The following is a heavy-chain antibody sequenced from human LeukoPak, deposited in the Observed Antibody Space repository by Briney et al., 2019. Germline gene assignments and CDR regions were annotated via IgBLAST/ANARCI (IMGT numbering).Heavy chain of an antibody. Sequence: ASVKVSCKVSGYTLTELFMHWVRQAPGKGVERMGGFDPEDGETIYAQKLQGRVTMTRDTPTSTVHMELSSLRSEDTAVYYCARAYSSSWYNNWFDPWGQGTLVTVSS. CDR1: GYTLTELF. J-gene: IGHJ5*02. CDR3: ARAYSSSWYNNWFDP. D-gene: IGHD6-13*01. CDR2: FDPEDGET. V-gene: IGHV1-24*01.